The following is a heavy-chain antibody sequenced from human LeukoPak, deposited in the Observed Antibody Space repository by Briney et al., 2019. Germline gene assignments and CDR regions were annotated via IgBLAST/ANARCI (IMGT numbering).Heavy chain of an antibody. CDR2: IIPIFGTA. CDR3: ARVGQDYYDSSGYYRY. Sequence: ASVKVSCKASGGTFSSYAISWVRQAPGQGLEWMGGIIPIFGTANHAQKFQGRVTITADESTSTAYMELSSLRSEDTAVYYCARVGQDYYDSSGYYRYWGQGTLVTVSS. V-gene: IGHV1-69*13. CDR1: GGTFSSYA. J-gene: IGHJ4*02. D-gene: IGHD3-22*01.